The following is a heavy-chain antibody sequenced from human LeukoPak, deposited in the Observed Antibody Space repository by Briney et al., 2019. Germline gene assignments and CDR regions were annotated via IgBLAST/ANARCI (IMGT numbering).Heavy chain of an antibody. Sequence: ASVKVSCKAPGYTFTSYYMHWVRQAPGQGLEWMGIINPSGGSTSYAQKFQGRVTMTRDTSTSTVYMELSSLRSEDTAVYYCARRVWATMTQSYYYYYMDVWGKGTTVTVSS. CDR1: GYTFTSYY. CDR2: INPSGGST. CDR3: ARRVWATMTQSYYYYYMDV. D-gene: IGHD5-12*01. V-gene: IGHV1-46*01. J-gene: IGHJ6*03.